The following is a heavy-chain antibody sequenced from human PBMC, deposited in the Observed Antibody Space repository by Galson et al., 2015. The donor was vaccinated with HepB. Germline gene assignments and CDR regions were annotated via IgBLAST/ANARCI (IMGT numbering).Heavy chain of an antibody. CDR3: ARRGEGWSRAGPYGDYVGSNLPLNYYYYGMDV. Sequence: TSYWIGWVRQLPGKGLEWMGIIYPGDSDTRYSPSFQGQVTISADKSISTAYLQWSSLKASDTAMYYCARRGEGWSRAGPYGDYVGSNLPLNYYYYGMDVWGQGTTVTVSS. J-gene: IGHJ6*02. CDR2: IYPGDSDT. CDR1: TSYW. D-gene: IGHD4-17*01. V-gene: IGHV5-51*01.